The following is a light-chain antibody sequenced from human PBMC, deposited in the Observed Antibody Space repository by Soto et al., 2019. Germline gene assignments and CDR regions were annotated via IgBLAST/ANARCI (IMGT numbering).Light chain of an antibody. CDR3: QQYGGSTRT. CDR2: GAS. Sequence: IVLTQSPGTLSLSPAERATLSCRASQSVTTQLAWYQQKPGQAPRLIIHGASSRATGVPDRITGSGSGTDFTLSISRLEPEDFAVYYCQQYGGSTRTFGQGTKVEIK. V-gene: IGKV3-20*01. J-gene: IGKJ1*01. CDR1: QSVTTQ.